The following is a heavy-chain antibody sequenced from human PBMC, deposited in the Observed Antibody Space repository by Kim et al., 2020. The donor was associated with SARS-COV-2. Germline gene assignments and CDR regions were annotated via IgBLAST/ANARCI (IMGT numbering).Heavy chain of an antibody. V-gene: IGHV1-46*01. CDR3: VTRGSGIQLGFDY. CDR1: GYTFTSYY. D-gene: IGHD3-10*01. CDR2: INPSGGST. J-gene: IGHJ4*02. Sequence: ASVKVSCKASGYTFTSYYMHWVRQAPGQGLEWMGIINPSGGSTSYAQKFQGRVTMTRDTSTSTVYMELSSLRSADTAVYYCVTRGSGIQLGFDYWGQGTLVTVSS.